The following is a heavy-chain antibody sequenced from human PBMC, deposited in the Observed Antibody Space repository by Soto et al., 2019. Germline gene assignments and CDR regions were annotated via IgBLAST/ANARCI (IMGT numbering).Heavy chain of an antibody. CDR3: ARPGETAADNYYGMDV. D-gene: IGHD6-13*01. CDR1: GYSCTSYW. Sequence: PGQSLKISWKGAGYSCTSYWIGWVRQIHGKGLEWMGIIYPGDSDTRYSPSFQGQVTISADKSISTAYLQWSSLKASDTAMYYCARPGETAADNYYGMDVWGQGTTVTVSS. J-gene: IGHJ6*02. V-gene: IGHV5-51*01. CDR2: IYPGDSDT.